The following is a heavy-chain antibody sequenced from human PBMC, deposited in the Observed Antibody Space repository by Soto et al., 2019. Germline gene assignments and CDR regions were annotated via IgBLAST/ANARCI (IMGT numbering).Heavy chain of an antibody. D-gene: IGHD3-10*01. CDR1: GYTFTGYY. J-gene: IGHJ4*02. CDR2: INPNSGGT. CDR3: VKDHGTAMIRGGLDS. V-gene: IGHV1-2*02. Sequence: ASVKVSCKASGYTFTGYYMHWVRQAPGQGLEWMGWINPNSGGTNYAQKFQGRFTISRDNSKNTLYLQMSSLRPEDTAVYYCVKDHGTAMIRGGLDSWGQGAMVTVSS.